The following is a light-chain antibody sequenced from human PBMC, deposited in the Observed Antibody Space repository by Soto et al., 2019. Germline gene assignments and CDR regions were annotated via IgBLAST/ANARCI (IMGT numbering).Light chain of an antibody. CDR3: QQFDGSRPACT. CDR1: QTVNSRH. Sequence: ESISTQSPGTLSLSPGERATLSCRASQTVNSRHLNWYQHKPGQAPRLLIYCASIRAAGITDRYSGSRSGADFSLTITTLEPEDSAVYYCQQFDGSRPACTFGQGTKLEI. V-gene: IGKV3-20*01. CDR2: CAS. J-gene: IGKJ2*02.